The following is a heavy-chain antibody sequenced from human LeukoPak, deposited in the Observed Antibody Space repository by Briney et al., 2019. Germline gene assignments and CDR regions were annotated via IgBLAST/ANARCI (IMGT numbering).Heavy chain of an antibody. J-gene: IGHJ4*02. CDR1: GFTFSSYG. CDR3: ARAKAGYCSGGSPPPCPEPIDY. CDR2: IRYDGSNK. Sequence: PGGSLRLSCAASGFTFSSYGMHWVRQAPGKGLEWVAFIRYDGSNKYYADSVKGRFTISRDNAKNSLYLQMNSLRAEDTAVYYCARAKAGYCSGGSPPPCPEPIDYWGQGTLVTVSS. V-gene: IGHV3-30*02. D-gene: IGHD2-15*01.